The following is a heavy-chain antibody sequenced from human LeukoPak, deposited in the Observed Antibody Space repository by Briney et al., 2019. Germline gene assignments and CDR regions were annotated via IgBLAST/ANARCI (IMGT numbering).Heavy chain of an antibody. CDR3: ARGKTWIQLWSFDY. J-gene: IGHJ4*02. CDR1: GGSISSSSYC. Sequence: SETLSLTCTVSGGSISSSSYCWGWIRQPPGKGLEWIGSIYYSGSTYYNPSLKSRVTISVDTSKNQFSLKLSSVTAADTAVYYCARGKTWIQLWSFDYWGQGTLVTVSS. D-gene: IGHD5-18*01. CDR2: IYYSGST. V-gene: IGHV4-39*07.